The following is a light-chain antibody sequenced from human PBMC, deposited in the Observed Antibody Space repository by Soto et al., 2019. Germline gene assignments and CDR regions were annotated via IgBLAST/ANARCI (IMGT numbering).Light chain of an antibody. CDR3: SSYTGSSTLV. Sequence: QSVLTQPASVSGSPGQSITISCTGTTSDVGNYNYVSWYQQHPGKAPKLMIYEVSYRSTGASNRFSGTKSGNTASLTISGLQGEDEADYYCSSYTGSSTLVFGGGTKLTVL. J-gene: IGLJ2*01. V-gene: IGLV2-14*01. CDR1: TSDVGNYNY. CDR2: EVS.